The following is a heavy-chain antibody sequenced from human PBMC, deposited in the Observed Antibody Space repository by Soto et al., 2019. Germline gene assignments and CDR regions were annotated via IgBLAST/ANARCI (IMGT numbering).Heavy chain of an antibody. CDR3: AREEMATIRDYYYGMDV. J-gene: IGHJ6*02. CDR2: IYSSGST. V-gene: IGHV4-30-4*01. Sequence: QVQLQESGPGLVKPSQTLSLTCTVSGGSISSGDYYWSWIRQPPGKGLEWIGYIYSSGSTYYNPPLKSRVTISVDKSKNQSSLKLSSATAADTAVYYCAREEMATIRDYYYGMDVWGQGTTVTVSS. D-gene: IGHD5-12*01. CDR1: GGSISSGDYY.